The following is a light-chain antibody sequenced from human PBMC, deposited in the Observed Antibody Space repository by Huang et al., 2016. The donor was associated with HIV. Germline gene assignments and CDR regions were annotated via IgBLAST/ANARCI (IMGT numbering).Light chain of an antibody. V-gene: IGKV3-15*01. Sequence: ERVMTKSPDTLSVSPGERATLYGRASQYVSSNLAWYQQKPGQAPRLLVYGASTRVIDIPARFSGSGSGTEFTLTISSLQSEDSAVYYCQQYNNWPRTFGQGTKLEIK. CDR2: GAS. CDR1: QYVSSN. CDR3: QQYNNWPRT. J-gene: IGKJ2*01.